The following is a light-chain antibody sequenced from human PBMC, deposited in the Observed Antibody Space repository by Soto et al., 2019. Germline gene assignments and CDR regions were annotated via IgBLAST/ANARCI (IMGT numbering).Light chain of an antibody. CDR2: AAS. CDR1: QSISSY. Sequence: DIQMTQSPSSLSASVGDRVTITCRASQSISSYLNWYQQKPGIAPKLLIYAASSLQSVVPSRFCGSGSGTDVTLTISSLQPEDFATYYCQQSYSTPYTFGQGTKLEIK. J-gene: IGKJ2*01. CDR3: QQSYSTPYT. V-gene: IGKV1-39*01.